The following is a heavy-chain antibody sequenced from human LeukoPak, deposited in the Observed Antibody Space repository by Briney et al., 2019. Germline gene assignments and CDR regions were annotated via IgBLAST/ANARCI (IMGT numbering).Heavy chain of an antibody. CDR1: GGTFSSYA. D-gene: IGHD6-6*01. V-gene: IGHV1-69*05. CDR2: IIPIFGTA. Sequence: SSVKVSCKASGGTFSSYAISWVRQAPGQGLEWMGGIIPIFGTANYAQKFQGRVTITTDESTSTAYMELSSLRAEDTAVYYCARGIAARKHHYFMDVWGKGTTVTVSS. J-gene: IGHJ6*03. CDR3: ARGIAARKHHYFMDV.